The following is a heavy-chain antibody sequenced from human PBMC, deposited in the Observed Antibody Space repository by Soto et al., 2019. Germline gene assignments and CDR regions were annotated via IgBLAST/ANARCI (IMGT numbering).Heavy chain of an antibody. D-gene: IGHD3-10*01. Sequence: PSETLSLTCTVSGGSISSSSYYWVWIRQPPGKGLEWIGSIYYSGSTYYNPSLKSRVTISVDTSKNQFSLKLSSVTAADTAVYYCARSYYYGSGSYYHFDYWGQGTLGTVSS. CDR2: IYYSGST. CDR3: ARSYYYGSGSYYHFDY. V-gene: IGHV4-39*01. CDR1: GGSISSSSYY. J-gene: IGHJ4*02.